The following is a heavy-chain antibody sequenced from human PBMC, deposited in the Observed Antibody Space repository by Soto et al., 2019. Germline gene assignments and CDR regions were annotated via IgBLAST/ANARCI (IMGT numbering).Heavy chain of an antibody. D-gene: IGHD6-25*01. CDR2: INFSGTT. CDR1: SDSIATYY. Sequence: PSETLSLTCAVSSDSIATYYWSWIRQPPGKGLEWIDYINFSGTTIYNPSLKSRVTMSVDMSNSQISLKLTSVTAADTAVYYCARDEGVSARIFTYWGQGALVTVSS. J-gene: IGHJ4*02. CDR3: ARDEGVSARIFTY. V-gene: IGHV4-59*01.